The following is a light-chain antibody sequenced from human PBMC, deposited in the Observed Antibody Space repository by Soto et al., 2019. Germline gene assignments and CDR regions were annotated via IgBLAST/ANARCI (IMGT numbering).Light chain of an antibody. CDR3: SSYTGGSTYV. J-gene: IGLJ1*01. CDR2: DVS. V-gene: IGLV2-14*01. CDR1: SSDIGGYKY. Sequence: QSVLTQPASVSGSRGQSITISCTGTSSDIGGYKYVSWYQQHPDKAPKLMIYDVSNRPSGVSNRFSGSKSGNTATLTISGLQGEDEAEYYYSSYTGGSTYVFGTGTKVTVL.